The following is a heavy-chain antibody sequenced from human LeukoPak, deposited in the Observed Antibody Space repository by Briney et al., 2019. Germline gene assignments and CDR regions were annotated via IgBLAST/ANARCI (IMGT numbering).Heavy chain of an antibody. Sequence: GGSLRLSCEASGFTFRRFGMHWVRQAPGKGLEWVAVISDAGTVTYYADSVKGRFTISRDNSKNSVYLQMNSLRAEDTAVYYCARERGYYYDSSGYYNRPGAFDIWGQGTMVTVSS. V-gene: IGHV3-30*03. J-gene: IGHJ3*02. CDR3: ARERGYYYDSSGYYNRPGAFDI. CDR2: ISDAGTVT. D-gene: IGHD3-22*01. CDR1: GFTFRRFG.